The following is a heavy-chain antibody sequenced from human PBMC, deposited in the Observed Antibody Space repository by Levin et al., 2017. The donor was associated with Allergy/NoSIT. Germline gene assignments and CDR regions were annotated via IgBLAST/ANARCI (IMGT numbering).Heavy chain of an antibody. CDR3: ARGPMVRGVITKIGDAFDS. CDR2: INHSGST. CDR1: GGSFSGYY. J-gene: IGHJ3*02. Sequence: RSSETLSLTCAVYGGSFSGYYWSWIRQPPGKGLEWIGEINHSGSTNYNPSLKSRVTISVDTSKNQFSLKLSSVTAADTAVYYCARGPMVRGVITKIGDAFDSWGQGTMVTVSS. D-gene: IGHD3-10*01. V-gene: IGHV4-34*01.